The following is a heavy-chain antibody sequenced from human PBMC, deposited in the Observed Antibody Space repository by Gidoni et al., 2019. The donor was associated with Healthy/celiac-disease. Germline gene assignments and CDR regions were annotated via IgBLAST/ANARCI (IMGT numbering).Heavy chain of an antibody. CDR3: AKVGGYCSSTSCASY. Sequence: QVQLVESGGGVVQPGRSLRLSCAASGFTFSSYGMHWVRQAPGKGLEWVAVISYDGSNKYYADSVKGRFTISRDNSKNTLYLQMNSLRAEDTAVYYCAKVGGYCSSTSCASYWGQGTLVTVSS. CDR2: ISYDGSNK. D-gene: IGHD2-2*01. CDR1: GFTFSSYG. J-gene: IGHJ4*02. V-gene: IGHV3-30*18.